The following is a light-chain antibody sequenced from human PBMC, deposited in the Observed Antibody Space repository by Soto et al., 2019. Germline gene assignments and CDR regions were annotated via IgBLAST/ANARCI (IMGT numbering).Light chain of an antibody. CDR2: DAS. CDR3: QHYDDVLVT. J-gene: IGKJ4*01. Sequence: DIQLTQSPSSLSASVGETVTVTCQASQDISVHLNWYQEKPGKAPTLLIYDASNLKTGVPSRFSALGSGTHFTLTISNLQPEDIATYFCQHYDDVLVTFGGGTKVEI. V-gene: IGKV1-33*01. CDR1: QDISVH.